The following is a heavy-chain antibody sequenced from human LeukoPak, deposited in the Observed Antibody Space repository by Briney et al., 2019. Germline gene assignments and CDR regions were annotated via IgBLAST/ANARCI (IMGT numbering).Heavy chain of an antibody. CDR2: INNDGSST. D-gene: IGHD3-22*01. V-gene: IGHV3-74*01. CDR3: ARESPSGSDGFDF. Sequence: PGGSLRLSCAASGFTFSDYWMHWVRQAPGKGLVWVSRINNDGSSTSNADSVKGRFTFSRDNAKNTLYLQMNSLKAEDTAVYYCARESPSGSDGFDFWGQGTMVTVSS. CDR1: GFTFSDYW. J-gene: IGHJ3*01.